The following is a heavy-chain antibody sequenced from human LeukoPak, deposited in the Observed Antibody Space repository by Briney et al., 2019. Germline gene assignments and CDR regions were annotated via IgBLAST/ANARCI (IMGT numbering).Heavy chain of an antibody. CDR1: GGSLSGYY. CDR3: ARFQTRIAAAASHWFDP. J-gene: IGHJ5*02. D-gene: IGHD6-13*01. V-gene: IGHV4-34*01. CDR2: INHSGST. Sequence: SETLSLTCAVYGGSLSGYYWRWIRQPPGKGLEWIGEINHSGSTNYNPSLKSRVTISVDTSKNQFSLKLSSVTAADTAVYYCARFQTRIAAAASHWFDPWGQGTLVTVSS.